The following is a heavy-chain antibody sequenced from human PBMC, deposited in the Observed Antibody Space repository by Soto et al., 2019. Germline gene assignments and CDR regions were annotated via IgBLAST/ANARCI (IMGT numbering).Heavy chain of an antibody. V-gene: IGHV3-23*01. CDR3: AKDGEKVQLGAFDF. J-gene: IGHJ3*01. D-gene: IGHD3-10*01. CDR1: GFTFSSYG. CDR2: ISASGGST. Sequence: EVQLLESGGGLVQPGGSLRLSCAASGFTFSSYGMSWVRQAPGKGLEWVSGISASGGSTYNADSVKGRFTISRDNSKNTLYLQVNSLRAEDTAVYYCAKDGEKVQLGAFDFWGQGTMVTVSS.